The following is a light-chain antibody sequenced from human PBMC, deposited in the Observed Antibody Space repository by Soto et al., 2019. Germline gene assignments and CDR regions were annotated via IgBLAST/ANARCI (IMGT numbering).Light chain of an antibody. CDR3: QQDNNWPPIT. V-gene: IGKV3-15*01. CDR1: QSVSSN. J-gene: IGKJ5*01. Sequence: EIVMTQSPATLSVSPGERATLSCRASQSVSSNLAWYQQKPGQAPRLLIYGASTRATGIPARFSGSGSGTEFTLTSSSLLSEDFAVYYCQQDNNWPPITFGQGTRREI. CDR2: GAS.